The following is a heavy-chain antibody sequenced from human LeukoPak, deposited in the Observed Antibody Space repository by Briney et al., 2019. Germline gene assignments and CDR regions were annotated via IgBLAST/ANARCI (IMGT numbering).Heavy chain of an antibody. D-gene: IGHD1-7*01. CDR1: GYSFTSYW. CDR3: ARNGNYLDAFNI. V-gene: IGHV5-51*01. Sequence: GESLKISCKGSGYSFTSYWIGWVRQMPGKGLEWMGMIYRGDSDTRYSPSFQGQVTISVDKSISTAYLQWSSLKASDTAIYYCARNGNYLDAFNIWGQGTMVTVSS. J-gene: IGHJ3*02. CDR2: IYRGDSDT.